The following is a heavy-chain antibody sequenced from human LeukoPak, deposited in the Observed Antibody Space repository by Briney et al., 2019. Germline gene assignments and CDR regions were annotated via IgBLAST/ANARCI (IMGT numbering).Heavy chain of an antibody. CDR1: GGSISSSSYY. CDR3: ASLNSNYYYYSMDV. CDR2: IYYSGST. D-gene: IGHD5-18*01. V-gene: IGHV4-39*01. J-gene: IGHJ6*02. Sequence: PSETLSLTCTVSGGSISSSSYYWGWIRQPPGKGLEWIGSIYYSGSTYYNPSLKSRVTISVDTSKNQFSLKLSSVTAADTAVYYCASLNSNYYYYSMDVWGQGTTVTVSS.